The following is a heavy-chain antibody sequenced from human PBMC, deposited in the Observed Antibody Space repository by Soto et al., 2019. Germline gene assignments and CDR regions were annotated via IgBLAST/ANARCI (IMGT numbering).Heavy chain of an antibody. CDR1: GFTFSNSW. CDR3: TTDGLRHDSSRYSSIRPS. Sequence: EVQLVESGGGLVKPGGSLRLSCAASGFTFSNSWMSWVRQTPRKGLEWVGRIKSKTDGGTTDYAAPVKGRFTISRDDSKNTLYLQMNSLKTEDTAVYYCTTDGLRHDSSRYSSIRPSWGQGTLVTVSS. V-gene: IGHV3-15*01. CDR2: IKSKTDGGTT. J-gene: IGHJ5*02. D-gene: IGHD3-22*01.